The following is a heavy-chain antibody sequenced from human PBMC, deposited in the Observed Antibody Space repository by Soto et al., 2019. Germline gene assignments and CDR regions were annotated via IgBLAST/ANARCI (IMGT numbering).Heavy chain of an antibody. V-gene: IGHV6-1*01. J-gene: IGHJ5*02. Sequence: SQTLSLTCAVSGDSVSSNSAAWNWIRQSPSRGLEWLGRTYYRSKWYNDYADSVKGRFTISRDNSKNTLYLQMNSLRAEDTAVYYCAKDLDHGSGSYPIFDPWGQGTLVTVYS. CDR2: TYYRSKWYN. CDR1: GDSVSSNSAA. CDR3: AKDLDHGSGSYPIFDP. D-gene: IGHD3-10*01.